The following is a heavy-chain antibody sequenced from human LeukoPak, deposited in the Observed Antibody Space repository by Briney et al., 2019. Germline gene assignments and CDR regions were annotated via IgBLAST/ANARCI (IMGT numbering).Heavy chain of an antibody. CDR2: ISPSGGST. Sequence: ASVKVSCKAFGYTFTSNYMHWVRQAPGQGPEWMGVISPSGGSTTYAQKFQGRVTLTRDMSTSTDYLELSSLRSEDTAVYYCARESPYYFDYWGQGTLVTVSS. CDR1: GYTFTSNY. J-gene: IGHJ4*02. V-gene: IGHV1-46*01. CDR3: ARESPYYFDY.